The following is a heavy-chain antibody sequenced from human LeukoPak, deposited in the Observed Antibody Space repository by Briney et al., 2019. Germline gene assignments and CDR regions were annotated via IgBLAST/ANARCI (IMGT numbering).Heavy chain of an antibody. CDR1: GFTFSSYS. V-gene: IGHV3-48*01. J-gene: IGHJ5*02. CDR2: ISSSSSTI. CDR3: ATFKASLGLDP. Sequence: GGSLRLSCAASGFTFSSYSMNWVRQAPGKGLEWVSYISSSSSTIYYADPVKGRFTISRDNAKNSLYLQMNSLRAEDTAVYYCATFKASLGLDPWGQGTLVTVSS.